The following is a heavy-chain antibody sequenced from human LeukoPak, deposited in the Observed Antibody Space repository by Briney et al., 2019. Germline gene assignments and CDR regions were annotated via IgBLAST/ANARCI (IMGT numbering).Heavy chain of an antibody. CDR1: GGTFSSYA. CDR2: IIPILGIA. Sequence: GASVKVSCKASGGTFSSYAISWVRQAPGQGLEWMGRIIPILGIANYAQKFQGRVTITADKSTSTAYMELSSLRSEDTAVYYCARHYCSGGSCSEMYYYYYMDVWGKGTTVTVSS. J-gene: IGHJ6*03. D-gene: IGHD2-15*01. V-gene: IGHV1-69*04. CDR3: ARHYCSGGSCSEMYYYYYMDV.